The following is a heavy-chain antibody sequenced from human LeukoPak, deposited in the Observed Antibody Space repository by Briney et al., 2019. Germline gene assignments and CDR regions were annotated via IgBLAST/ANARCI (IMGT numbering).Heavy chain of an antibody. D-gene: IGHD4-17*01. CDR2: IYYSGNT. CDR1: GTSISSGAYS. V-gene: IGHV4-31*03. J-gene: IGHJ4*02. Sequence: SETLSLTCTVSGTSISSGAYSWSWVRQHPGKGLEWIAYIYYSGNTYYNPSLKRRVTISVDTSKNQFSLKLSSVTAADTAVYYCASLHLENSEYGDERLSDYWGQGTLVTVSS. CDR3: ASLHLENSEYGDERLSDY.